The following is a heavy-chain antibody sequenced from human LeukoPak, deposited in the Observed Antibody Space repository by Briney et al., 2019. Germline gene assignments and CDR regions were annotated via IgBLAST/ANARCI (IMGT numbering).Heavy chain of an antibody. D-gene: IGHD1-14*01. J-gene: IGHJ5*02. V-gene: IGHV1-18*01. CDR2: ISANNGNT. CDR1: GYTFNIYG. CDR3: ARAVSSRRGFDP. Sequence: GASVKVSCKASGYTFNIYGINWVRQAPGQGLEWMGWISANNGNTNYAQKLQGRVTMTTDTSTSTAYMELRSLRSDDTAVYYCARAVSSRRGFDPWGQGTLVTVSS.